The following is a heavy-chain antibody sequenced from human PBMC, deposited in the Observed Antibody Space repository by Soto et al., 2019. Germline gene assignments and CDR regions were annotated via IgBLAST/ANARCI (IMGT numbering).Heavy chain of an antibody. CDR2: IWYDGSNK. Sequence: QVPLVESGGGVVQPGRSLRLSCAASGFTFSSYGMHWVRQAPGKGLEWVAVIWYDGSNKFYADSVKGRFTISRDNSKNTLYLQMNSLRAEDTAVYYCARGSGHSYGYFDYWGQGTLVTVSS. V-gene: IGHV3-33*01. J-gene: IGHJ4*02. CDR3: ARGSGHSYGYFDY. D-gene: IGHD5-18*01. CDR1: GFTFSSYG.